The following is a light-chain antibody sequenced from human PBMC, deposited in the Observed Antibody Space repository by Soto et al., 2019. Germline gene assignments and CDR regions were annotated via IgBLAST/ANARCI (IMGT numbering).Light chain of an antibody. CDR2: AAS. CDR3: QQTYSSLPIT. J-gene: IGKJ5*01. V-gene: IGKV1-39*01. Sequence: IQMTQSPSSLSASVGDRGTITCRASQSISSYLHWYQQKPGKAPRLLIYAASTLQSGVPSRFSGSGSGTDFTLTISSLQPEDFATYYCQQTYSSLPITFGQGTRLEIK. CDR1: QSISSY.